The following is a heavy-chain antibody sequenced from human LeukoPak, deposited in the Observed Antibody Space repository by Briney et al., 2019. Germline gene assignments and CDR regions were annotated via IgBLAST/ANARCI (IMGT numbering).Heavy chain of an antibody. CDR3: AREKTYGSPDAFDI. CDR1: GYTFTGYY. D-gene: IGHD2-15*01. CDR2: INPNSGGT. J-gene: IGHJ3*02. V-gene: IGHV1-2*02. Sequence: ASVKVSCKASGYTFTGYYMHWVRQAPGQGLEWMGWINPNSGGTNYVQKFQGRVTMTRDTSISTAYMELSSLRSDDTAVYYCAREKTYGSPDAFDIWGQGTMITVSS.